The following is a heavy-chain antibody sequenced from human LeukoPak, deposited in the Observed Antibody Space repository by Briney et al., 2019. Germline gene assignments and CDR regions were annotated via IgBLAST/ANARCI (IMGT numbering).Heavy chain of an antibody. J-gene: IGHJ4*02. D-gene: IGHD6-19*01. CDR3: ARHSGYSSGWFDFGYFDY. CDR2: IYYSGST. V-gene: IGHV4-59*08. Sequence: PSETLSLTCTVSGGSISSYYWSWIRQPQGKGLEWIGYIYYSGSTNYNPSLKSRVTISVDTSKNQFSLKLSSVTAADTAVYYCARHSGYSSGWFDFGYFDYWGQGTLVTVSS. CDR1: GGSISSYY.